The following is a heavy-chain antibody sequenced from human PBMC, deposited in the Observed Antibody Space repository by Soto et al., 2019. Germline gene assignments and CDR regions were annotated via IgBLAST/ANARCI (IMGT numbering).Heavy chain of an antibody. Sequence: SETLSLTCAVYGGSFSGYYWSWIRQPPGKGLEWIGEINHSGSTNYNPSLKSRVTISVDTSKNQFSLKLSSVTAADTAVYYCARERRYYYDSSGNWFDPWGQGTLVTVS. CDR2: INHSGST. CDR3: ARERRYYYDSSGNWFDP. D-gene: IGHD3-22*01. J-gene: IGHJ5*02. CDR1: GGSFSGYY. V-gene: IGHV4-34*01.